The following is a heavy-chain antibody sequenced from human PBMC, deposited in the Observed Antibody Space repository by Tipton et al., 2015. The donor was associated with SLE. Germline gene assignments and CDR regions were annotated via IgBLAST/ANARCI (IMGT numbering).Heavy chain of an antibody. CDR3: AREEENDFWSGGDAFDI. D-gene: IGHD3-3*01. CDR1: GGSISSYY. J-gene: IGHJ3*02. V-gene: IGHV4-59*12. Sequence: TLSLTCTVFGGSISSYYWSWIRQPPGKGLEWIGYIYYSGSTNYNPPLKSRVTISVDTSKNQFSLKLSSVTAADTAVYYCAREEENDFWSGGDAFDIWGQGTMVTVSS. CDR2: IYYSGST.